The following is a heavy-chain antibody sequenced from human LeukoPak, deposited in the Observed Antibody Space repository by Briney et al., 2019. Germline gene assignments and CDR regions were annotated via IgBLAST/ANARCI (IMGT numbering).Heavy chain of an antibody. CDR3: ARWGYFDSSGYFVAEY. Sequence: SETLSLTCAVYGGSFSGYYWSWIRQPPGKGLEWIGYIYYSGSTNYNPSLKSRVTISVDTSKNQFSLKLSSVTAADTAVYYCARWGYFDSSGYFVAEYRGQGTLVTVSS. V-gene: IGHV4-59*01. CDR1: GGSFSGYY. J-gene: IGHJ4*02. CDR2: IYYSGST. D-gene: IGHD3-22*01.